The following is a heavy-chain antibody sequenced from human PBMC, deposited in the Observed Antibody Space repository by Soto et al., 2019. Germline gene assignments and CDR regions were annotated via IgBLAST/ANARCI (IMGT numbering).Heavy chain of an antibody. J-gene: IGHJ6*02. V-gene: IGHV4-34*01. Sequence: SETLSLTCAVYGGSFSGYYWSWIRQPPGKGLEWIGEINHSGSTNYNPSLKSRVTISVDTSKNQFSLKLSSVTAADTAVYYCARGGGYYSFYYYYGMDVWGQGTTVTVSS. CDR1: GGSFSGYY. CDR3: ARGGGYYSFYYYYGMDV. CDR2: INHSGST. D-gene: IGHD3-22*01.